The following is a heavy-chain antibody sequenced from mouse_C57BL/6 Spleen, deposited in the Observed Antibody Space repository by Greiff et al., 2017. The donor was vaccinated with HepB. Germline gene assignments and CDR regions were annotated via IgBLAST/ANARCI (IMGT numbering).Heavy chain of an antibody. Sequence: VQLQQSGPELVKPGASVKISCKASGYTFTDYYMNWVKQSHGKSLEWIGDINPNNGGTSYNQKFKGKATLTVDKSSSTAYMELRSLTSEDSAVYYCARSAITTVVYFDYWGQGTTLTVSS. CDR1: GYTFTDYY. V-gene: IGHV1-26*01. J-gene: IGHJ2*01. CDR2: INPNNGGT. D-gene: IGHD1-1*01. CDR3: ARSAITTVVYFDY.